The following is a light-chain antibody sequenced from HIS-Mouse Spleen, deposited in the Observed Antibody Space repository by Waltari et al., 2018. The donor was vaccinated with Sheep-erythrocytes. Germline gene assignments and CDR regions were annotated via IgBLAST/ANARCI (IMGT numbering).Light chain of an antibody. J-gene: IGKJ3*01. CDR2: AAS. CDR1: QSISSY. Sequence: DIQMTHSPSSLSASAGDRVTITCRASQSISSYLNWYQQKPGKAPKLLIYAASSLQSGVPSRFSGSGSGTDFTLTISSLQPEDFATYYCQQSYSTPQFTFGPGTKVDIK. V-gene: IGKV1-39*01. CDR3: QQSYSTPQFT.